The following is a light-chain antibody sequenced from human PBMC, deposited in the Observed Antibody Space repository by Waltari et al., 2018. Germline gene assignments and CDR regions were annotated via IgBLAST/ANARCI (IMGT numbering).Light chain of an antibody. J-gene: IGKJ1*01. CDR1: QSVSRS. CDR2: GAS. Sequence: IVLTQSPGTLSLSPGERATLPCRASQSVSRSLARYQQKPGQAPKLLIYGASTRATGIPDRFTGSGSGTDFSLNISSMEPEDFAIYFCQHYVRLPATFGQGTKVEIK. V-gene: IGKV3-20*01. CDR3: QHYVRLPAT.